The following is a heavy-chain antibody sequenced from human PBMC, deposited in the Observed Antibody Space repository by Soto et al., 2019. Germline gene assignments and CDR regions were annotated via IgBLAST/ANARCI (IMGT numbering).Heavy chain of an antibody. V-gene: IGHV3-23*01. D-gene: IGHD6-19*01. Sequence: EVQLLESGGGLVQPGGSLRLSCAASGFTFSSYAMSWVRQAPGKGLEWVSAISRSGGSTYYADSVKGRFTISRDNSKNTLYLQMNSLRAEGRAVYYCARDLGSGWPFGAFDIWGQGTMVTVSS. J-gene: IGHJ3*02. CDR2: ISRSGGST. CDR1: GFTFSSYA. CDR3: ARDLGSGWPFGAFDI.